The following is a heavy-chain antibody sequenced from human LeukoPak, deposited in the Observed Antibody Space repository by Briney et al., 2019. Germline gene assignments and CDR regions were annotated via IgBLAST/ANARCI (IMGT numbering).Heavy chain of an antibody. CDR1: GFTFSDYY. V-gene: IGHV3-11*01. CDR2: ISSSGGTM. CDR3: AKADTMIVAGRTSFDY. J-gene: IGHJ4*02. D-gene: IGHD3-22*01. Sequence: GGSLRLSCAASGFTFSDYYMSWIRQAPGKGLEWVSYISSSGGTMYYADSVKGRFTISRDNAKNSLYLQMNSLRAEDTALYYCAKADTMIVAGRTSFDYWGQGTLVTVS.